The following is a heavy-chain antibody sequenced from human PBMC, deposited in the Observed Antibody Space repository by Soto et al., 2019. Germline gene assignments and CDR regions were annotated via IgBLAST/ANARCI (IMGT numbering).Heavy chain of an antibody. CDR3: VRLHYDYSDSSGSYAKKAFDI. CDR1: GFSLSTSGIC. Sequence: SGPTLVNPTQTLTLTCTFSGFSLSTSGICVSRIRQPPGKALEWLALIDWDDDKYYSTSLKTRLTISKDTSKNQVVLKMTNMDTVDTATYYCVRLHYDYSDSSGSYAKKAFDIWGQGTMVTVSS. J-gene: IGHJ3*02. V-gene: IGHV2-70*01. D-gene: IGHD3-22*01. CDR2: IDWDDDK.